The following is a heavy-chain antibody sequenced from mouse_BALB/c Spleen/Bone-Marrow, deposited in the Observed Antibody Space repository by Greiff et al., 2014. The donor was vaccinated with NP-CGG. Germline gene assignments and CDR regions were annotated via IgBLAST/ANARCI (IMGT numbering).Heavy chain of an antibody. CDR1: GFNIKDAY. CDR2: IAPANGNT. CDR3: ARSPGEVNY. J-gene: IGHJ3*01. D-gene: IGHD1-3*01. Sequence: EVQLQQSGAELVKPGASVKLSCTASGFNIKDAYMHWVKQRPAQGLEWIGRIAPANGNTEYDPKFLDKATITADTSSNTAYLQLSGLTSEDTAVYYCARSPGEVNYWGQGTLVTVSA. V-gene: IGHV14-3*02.